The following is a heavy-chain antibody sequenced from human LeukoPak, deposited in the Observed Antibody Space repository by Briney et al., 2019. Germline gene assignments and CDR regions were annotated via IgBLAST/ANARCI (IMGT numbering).Heavy chain of an antibody. Sequence: SETLSLTCAVYGGSFSGYYWSWIRQPPGKGLGWIGEINHSGSTNYNPSLKSRVTISVDTSKNQFSQKLSSVTAADTAVYYCARMIRYRYYFDYWGQGTLVTVSS. J-gene: IGHJ4*02. CDR2: INHSGST. D-gene: IGHD3-16*01. CDR1: GGSFSGYY. CDR3: ARMIRYRYYFDY. V-gene: IGHV4-34*01.